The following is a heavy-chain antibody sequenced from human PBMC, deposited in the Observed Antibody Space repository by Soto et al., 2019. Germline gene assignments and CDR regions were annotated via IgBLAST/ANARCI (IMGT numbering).Heavy chain of an antibody. Sequence: GASVKVSCKASGYTFTSYAMHWVRQAPGQRLEWMGWISAGNGNTKYSQKFQGRVTITRDTSASTAYMELSSLRSEDTAVYYCARILDIVVVPAALNWFDPWGQGTLVTVSS. J-gene: IGHJ5*02. CDR1: GYTFTSYA. CDR2: ISAGNGNT. V-gene: IGHV1-3*01. D-gene: IGHD2-2*01. CDR3: ARILDIVVVPAALNWFDP.